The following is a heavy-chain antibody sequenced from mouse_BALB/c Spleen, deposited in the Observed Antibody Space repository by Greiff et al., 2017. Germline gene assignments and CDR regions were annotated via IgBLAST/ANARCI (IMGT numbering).Heavy chain of an antibody. CDR1: GYSITSDYA. J-gene: IGHJ2*01. Sequence: EVKVEESGPGLVKPSQSLSLTCTVTGYSITSDYAWNWIRQFPGNKLEWMGYISYSGSTSYNPSLKSRISITRDTSKNQFFLQLNSVTTEDTATYYCARAGDWGYFDYWGQGTTLTVSS. V-gene: IGHV3-2*02. CDR2: ISYSGST. D-gene: IGHD4-1*01. CDR3: ARAGDWGYFDY.